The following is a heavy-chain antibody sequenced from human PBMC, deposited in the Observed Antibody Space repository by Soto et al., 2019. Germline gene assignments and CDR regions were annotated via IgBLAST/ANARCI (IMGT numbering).Heavy chain of an antibody. J-gene: IGHJ4*02. Sequence: GGSLRLSCAASGFTFSTYAMSWVRQGPGKGLECVSSISVSGSPYYADPVKGRFTVSRDNSKDTLYLQMNSLTAEDTAVYFCAKNYFFDSWGPGTLVTVS. V-gene: IGHV3-23*01. CDR3: AKNYFFDS. CDR1: GFTFSTYA. CDR2: ISVSGSP.